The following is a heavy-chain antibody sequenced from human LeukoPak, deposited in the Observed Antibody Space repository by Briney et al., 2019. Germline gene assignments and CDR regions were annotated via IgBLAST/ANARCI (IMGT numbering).Heavy chain of an antibody. J-gene: IGHJ6*02. CDR1: GFTFSSYA. CDR2: ISYDGSNK. Sequence: PGGSLRLSCAASGFTFSSYAMHWVRQAPGKGLEWVAVISYDGSNKYYADSVKGRFTISRDNSKNTLYLQMNSLRAEDTAVYYCARDDRYYYYYGMDVWGQGTTVTVSS. CDR3: ARDDRYYYYYGMDV. V-gene: IGHV3-30*04.